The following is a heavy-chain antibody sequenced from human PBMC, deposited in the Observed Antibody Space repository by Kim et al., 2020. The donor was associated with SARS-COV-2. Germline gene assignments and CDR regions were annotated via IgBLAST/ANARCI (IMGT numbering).Heavy chain of an antibody. Sequence: SQTLSLTCAISGDSVSSNSAAWNWIRQSPSRGLEWLGRTYYRSKWYNDYAVSVKSRITINPDTSKNQFSLQLNSVTPEDTAVYYCARVGPKYSSSWYGFYYYGMDVWGQGTTVTVSS. J-gene: IGHJ6*02. V-gene: IGHV6-1*01. CDR3: ARVGPKYSSSWYGFYYYGMDV. CDR1: GDSVSSNSAA. D-gene: IGHD6-13*01. CDR2: TYYRSKWYN.